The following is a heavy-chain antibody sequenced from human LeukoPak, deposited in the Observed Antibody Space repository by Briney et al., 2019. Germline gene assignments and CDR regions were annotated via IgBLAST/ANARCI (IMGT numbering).Heavy chain of an antibody. Sequence: TGGSLRLSCEVSGFTFEDHTMHWVRQAPGKGLEWVSYISSSSSTIYYADSVKGRFTISRDNAKNSLYLQMNSLRDEDTAVYYCARDGVATLTRRWSYFVYWGQGTLVTVSS. CDR3: ARDGVATLTRRWSYFVY. CDR2: ISSSSSTI. J-gene: IGHJ4*02. D-gene: IGHD5-12*01. CDR1: GFTFEDHT. V-gene: IGHV3-48*02.